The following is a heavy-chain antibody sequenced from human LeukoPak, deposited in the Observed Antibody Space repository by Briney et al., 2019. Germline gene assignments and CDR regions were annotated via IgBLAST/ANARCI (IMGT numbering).Heavy chain of an antibody. D-gene: IGHD3-3*01. V-gene: IGHV1-8*01. J-gene: IGHJ3*02. CDR3: ARATLNDFWGPLGFDI. Sequence: ASVKVSCKASGYTFTSYDINWVRQATGQGLEWMGWMNPNSGNTGYAQKFQGRVTMTRNTSISTAYMELSSLRSEDTAVYYCARATLNDFWGPLGFDIWGQGTMVTVSS. CDR2: MNPNSGNT. CDR1: GYTFTSYD.